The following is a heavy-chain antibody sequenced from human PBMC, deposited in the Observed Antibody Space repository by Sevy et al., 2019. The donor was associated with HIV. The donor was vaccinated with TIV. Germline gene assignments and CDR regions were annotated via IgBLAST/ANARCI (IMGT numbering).Heavy chain of an antibody. D-gene: IGHD3-3*01. V-gene: IGHV4-31*03. CDR1: GGSISSGGYY. Sequence: SETLSLTCTVSGGSISSGGYYWSWIRQHPGKGLEWIGYIYYSGSTYYNPSLKSRVTISVDTSKNQFSLKLSSVTAADTAVYYCARARTIFGVVDYWGQGTLVTVSS. J-gene: IGHJ4*02. CDR3: ARARTIFGVVDY. CDR2: IYYSGST.